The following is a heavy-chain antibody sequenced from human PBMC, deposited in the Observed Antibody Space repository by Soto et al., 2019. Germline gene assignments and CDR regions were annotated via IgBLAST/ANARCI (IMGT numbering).Heavy chain of an antibody. D-gene: IGHD2-8*01. CDR2: VYYRGRS. CDR3: VSQRTSVLSQAYFDY. CDR1: GGSVSNSNYY. V-gene: IGHV4-39*01. Sequence: STTLSLTCTVSGGSVSNSNYYWGWIRQSPGKGLEWIGSVYYRGRSYSKSSVKSRITISVDTSKNQFSLNLNSVTASDTAVYFCVSQRTSVLSQAYFDYWGPGALVTVSS. J-gene: IGHJ4*02.